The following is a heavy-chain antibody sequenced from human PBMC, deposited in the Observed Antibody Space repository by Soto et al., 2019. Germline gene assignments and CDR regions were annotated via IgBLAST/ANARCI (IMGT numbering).Heavy chain of an antibody. CDR2: ISYDGRHK. CDR1: GLLFSSFA. J-gene: IGHJ5*02. CDR3: VRSKRRYCGNECYMFDL. Sequence: PWGSLGFKCVSFGLLFSSFAMNWVRQPPGKGLELVALISYDGRHKYYADSVKGRISISRDNSKNILYLQMSALRAEDTAMYYCVRSKRRYCGNECYMFDLWGQGTLVTLSS. V-gene: IGHV3-30*04. D-gene: IGHD2-21*01.